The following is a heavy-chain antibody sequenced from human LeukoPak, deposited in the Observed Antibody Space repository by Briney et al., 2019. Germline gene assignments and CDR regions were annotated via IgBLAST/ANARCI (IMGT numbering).Heavy chain of an antibody. Sequence: GGSLRLSCAASGVTFSSDGMHWGRQAPGKGREGVAVIWYDGSNKYYADSVKGRFTISRDNSKHTLYLQMNSLRAEDTAVYYCARTQLEGSAFDIWGQGTMVTVSS. D-gene: IGHD1-1*01. CDR3: ARTQLEGSAFDI. V-gene: IGHV3-33*01. CDR2: IWYDGSNK. J-gene: IGHJ3*02. CDR1: GVTFSSDG.